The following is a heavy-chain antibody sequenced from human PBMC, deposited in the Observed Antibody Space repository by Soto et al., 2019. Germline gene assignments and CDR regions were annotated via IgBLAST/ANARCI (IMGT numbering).Heavy chain of an antibody. V-gene: IGHV3-23*01. CDR1: GFTFSSYA. CDR2: ISGSSDST. D-gene: IGHD4-17*01. CDR3: AKKGATVTTRSYYYYMDV. Sequence: GGSLRLSCAASGFTFSSYAMSWVRQAPGKGLEWVLGISGSSDSTYYADSVKGRFTISRDNSKNTLYLQMNSLRAEDTAVYYCAKKGATVTTRSYYYYMDVWGKGTTVTVSS. J-gene: IGHJ6*03.